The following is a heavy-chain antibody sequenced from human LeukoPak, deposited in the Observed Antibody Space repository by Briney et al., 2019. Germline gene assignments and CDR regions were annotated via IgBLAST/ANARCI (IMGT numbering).Heavy chain of an antibody. V-gene: IGHV1-24*01. CDR2: YGPEDGET. Sequence: ASVKVSCKVSVYTLTELSMHWVRQAPGKGLEWMGGYGPEDGETIYAQKFQGRVTMTEDTSTDTAYMELSSLRSEDTAVYYCATSSEASTSCYPECVNWYFDLWGRGTLVTVSS. CDR3: ATSSEASTSCYPECVNWYFDL. J-gene: IGHJ2*01. CDR1: VYTLTELS. D-gene: IGHD2-2*01.